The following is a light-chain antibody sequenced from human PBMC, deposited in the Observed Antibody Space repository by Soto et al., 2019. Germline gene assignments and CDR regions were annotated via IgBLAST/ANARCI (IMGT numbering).Light chain of an antibody. Sequence: EIVLTQSPGTLSLSPGERATLSCRASQSVSSSYLGWYQQKPGQAPRLLIYGASSRATGIPDRFSGSGSGTLVPSMISRSEREDFEACLCQQDGSLFSFNFGHGTNVDIK. J-gene: IGKJ3*01. V-gene: IGKV3-20*01. CDR1: QSVSSSY. CDR2: GAS. CDR3: QQDGSLFSFN.